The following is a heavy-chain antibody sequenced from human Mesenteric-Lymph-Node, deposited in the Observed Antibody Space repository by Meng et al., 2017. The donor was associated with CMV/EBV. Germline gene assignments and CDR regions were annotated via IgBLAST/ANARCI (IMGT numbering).Heavy chain of an antibody. CDR3: ARSRYNYGYGMVDY. V-gene: IGHV3-21*01. CDR1: GFTFSSYS. Sequence: GESLKISCEASGFTFSSYSMNWVRQAPGKGLEWISSITGSGAYTHYADSVRGRFTISRDNAKNSLYLQMNSLRVEDTAVYYCARSRYNYGYGMVDYWGQGTLVTVSS. D-gene: IGHD5-18*01. CDR2: ITGSGAYT. J-gene: IGHJ4*02.